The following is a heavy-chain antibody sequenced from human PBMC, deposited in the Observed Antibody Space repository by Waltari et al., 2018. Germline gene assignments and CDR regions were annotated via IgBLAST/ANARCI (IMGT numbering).Heavy chain of an antibody. V-gene: IGHV4-4*07. Sequence: QVQLQESGPGLVKPSETLSLTCSVSGDSISDFHWSWIRQPAGKGLEWIGRIYRTGNTNSNPSFMTRVTVSLDTSENQVSLKVTSVTAADTAVYYCARDRVLGALAGPHFEHWGQGILVTVSS. CDR3: ARDRVLGALAGPHFEH. D-gene: IGHD3-16*01. CDR1: GDSISDFH. CDR2: IYRTGNT. J-gene: IGHJ4*02.